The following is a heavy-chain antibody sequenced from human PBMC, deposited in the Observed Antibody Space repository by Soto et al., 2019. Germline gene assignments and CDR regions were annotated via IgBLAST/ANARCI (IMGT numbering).Heavy chain of an antibody. D-gene: IGHD2-15*01. J-gene: IGHJ4*01. CDR2: ISGSGGSP. CDR3: AKARCSGNSCYVPDY. Sequence: EVQLLESGGGLVQPGGSLRLSGAASGFTFNSNTMPWVRQAPGKGLNWVSSISGSGGSPSYADSVQGRFTISRDNSRNTLSLQMNSLRAEDTATYYCAKARCSGNSCYVPDYWGHGSLVTVSS. V-gene: IGHV3-23*01. CDR1: GFTFNSNT.